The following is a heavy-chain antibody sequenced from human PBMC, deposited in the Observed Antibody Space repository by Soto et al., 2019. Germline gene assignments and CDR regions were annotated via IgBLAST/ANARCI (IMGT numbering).Heavy chain of an antibody. V-gene: IGHV4-59*11. CDR3: ARANTYNGRFDY. CDR2: VSYTGTT. CDR1: GDSISAHY. Sequence: PSETLSLTCTAPGDSISAHYWSWLRRSPEKGLEWIGHVSYTGTTNYNPSLKGRDTISFDTSKSRCSLTLTSVTAADTALYYCARANTYNGRFDYWGQETLVTVPQ. J-gene: IGHJ4*02. D-gene: IGHD2-8*01.